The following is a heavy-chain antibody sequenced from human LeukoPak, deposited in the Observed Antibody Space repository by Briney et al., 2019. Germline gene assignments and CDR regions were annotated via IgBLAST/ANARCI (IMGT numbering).Heavy chain of an antibody. D-gene: IGHD1-26*01. CDR2: ISPSSGGT. CDR1: GYTFSDYY. J-gene: IGHJ3*02. CDR3: ARPIRGSYVEDVFDI. Sequence: ASVKVSCKTSGYTFSDYYLHWVRQAPGQGLEWMGWISPSSGGTKNAQKFQGRVTMTRDTSISTGYMELSRLRSDDTAVYYCARPIRGSYVEDVFDIWGQGTMVTVSA. V-gene: IGHV1-2*02.